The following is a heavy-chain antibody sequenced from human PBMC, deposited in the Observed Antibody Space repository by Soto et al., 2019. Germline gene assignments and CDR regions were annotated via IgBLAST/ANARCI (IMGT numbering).Heavy chain of an antibody. J-gene: IGHJ5*02. CDR2: IGTLFDR. Sequence: PGGSLRLSCVASGCNFESHDMHWVRQVTGKFLECVAGIGTLFDRFYPDSVKGRFNISRENEKTSVFLKMNKLRTGDTGIYYCARGRSNDFVSSPPPMFDPRGQGTLVTVSS. V-gene: IGHV3-13*01. CDR3: ARGRSNDFVSSPPPMFDP. D-gene: IGHD1-1*01. CDR1: GCNFESHD.